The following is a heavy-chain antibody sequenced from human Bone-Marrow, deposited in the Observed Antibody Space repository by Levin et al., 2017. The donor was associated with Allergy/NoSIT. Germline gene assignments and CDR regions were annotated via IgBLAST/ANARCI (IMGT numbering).Heavy chain of an antibody. D-gene: IGHD6-19*01. CDR1: GGSIGTSD. Sequence: SETLSLTCTVSGGSIGTSDWSWIRQPPGKGLEWIGFISHAGSTNYNPSLKSRVSISVDTSKNQFFLKLQSVTAADTAVYSCARFYPSGWYWLDPWGQGTLVSVSS. CDR2: ISHAGST. CDR3: ARFYPSGWYWLDP. V-gene: IGHV4-59*01. J-gene: IGHJ5*02.